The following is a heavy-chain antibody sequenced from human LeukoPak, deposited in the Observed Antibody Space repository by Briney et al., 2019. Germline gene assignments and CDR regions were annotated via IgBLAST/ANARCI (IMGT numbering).Heavy chain of an antibody. J-gene: IGHJ6*03. CDR2: IYHSGST. CDR3: ARSLVVPAHYYYYYYMDV. D-gene: IGHD2-2*01. Sequence: PSETLSLTCTVSGGSISGSSYYWGWIRQPPGKGLEWIGSIYHSGSTYYNPSLNSRVTISVDTSKNQFSLKLRSVTAADTAVYYCARSLVVPAHYYYYYYMDVWGKGTTVTVSS. CDR1: GGSISGSSYY. V-gene: IGHV4-39*01.